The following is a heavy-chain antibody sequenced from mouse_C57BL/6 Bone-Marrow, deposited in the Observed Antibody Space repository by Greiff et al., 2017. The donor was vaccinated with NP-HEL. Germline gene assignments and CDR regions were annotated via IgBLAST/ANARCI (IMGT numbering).Heavy chain of an antibody. CDR1: GYTFTSYW. V-gene: IGHV1-59*01. J-gene: IGHJ2*01. CDR3: ARGYYYGSSPNY. D-gene: IGHD1-1*01. CDR2: IDPSDSYT. Sequence: QLQQSGAELVRPGTSVKLSCKASGYTFTSYWMHWVKQRPGQGLEWIGVIDPSDSYTNYNQKFKGKATLTVDTSSSTAYMQLSSLTSEDSAVYYCARGYYYGSSPNYWGQGTTLTVSS.